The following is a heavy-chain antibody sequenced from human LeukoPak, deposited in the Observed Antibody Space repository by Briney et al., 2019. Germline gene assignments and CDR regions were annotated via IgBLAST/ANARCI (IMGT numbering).Heavy chain of an antibody. CDR3: ARGRPSRITMIVVARYYFDY. CDR1: GGSFSGYY. V-gene: IGHV4-34*01. D-gene: IGHD3-22*01. Sequence: SETLSLTCAVYGGSFSGYYWSWIRQPPGKGLEWIEEINHSGSTNYNPSLKSRVTISVDTSKNQFSLKLSSVTAADTAVYYCARGRPSRITMIVVARYYFDYWGQGTLVTVSS. J-gene: IGHJ4*02. CDR2: INHSGST.